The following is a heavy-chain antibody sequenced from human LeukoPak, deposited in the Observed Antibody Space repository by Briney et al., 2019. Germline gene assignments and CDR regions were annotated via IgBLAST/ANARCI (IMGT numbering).Heavy chain of an antibody. J-gene: IGHJ6*03. D-gene: IGHD2-8*01. CDR3: ARGYCTNGVCYWGVYYYYYMDV. Sequence: ASVKVSCKASGGTFSSYAISWVRQAPGQGLEWIGIINPSGGSTSYAQKFQGRVTMTRDTSTGTVYMELSSLRSEDTAVYYCARGYCTNGVCYWGVYYYYYMDVWGKGTTVTASS. CDR2: INPSGGST. CDR1: GGTFSSYA. V-gene: IGHV1-46*01.